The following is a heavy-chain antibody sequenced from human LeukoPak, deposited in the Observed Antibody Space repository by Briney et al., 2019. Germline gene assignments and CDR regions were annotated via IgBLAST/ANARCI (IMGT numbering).Heavy chain of an antibody. CDR2: ISYDGSNK. D-gene: IGHD3-10*01. J-gene: IGHJ4*02. CDR3: AKDVGYYYGSGSYFDY. Sequence: SGGSLRLSCAASGFTFSSYAMHWVRQAPGKGLECVAVISYDGSNKYYADSVKGRFTISRDNSKNTLYMQMKSLRPEETAVYFCAKDVGYYYGSGSYFDYWGQGTLVTVSS. CDR1: GFTFSSYA. V-gene: IGHV3-30*04.